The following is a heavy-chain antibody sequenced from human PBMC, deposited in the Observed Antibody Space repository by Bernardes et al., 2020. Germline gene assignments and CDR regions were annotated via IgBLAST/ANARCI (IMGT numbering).Heavy chain of an antibody. CDR3: ARDALGSITIFGVVTRHGMDV. D-gene: IGHD3-3*01. Sequence: SETLPLTCTVSGGSISSCYWSWIRRPPGKGLEWIGYIYYSGSTCYNPSLKSRVIISVDTSKNQFSLKLSSVTAADTAVYYCARDALGSITIFGVVTRHGMDVWGQGTTVTVSS. V-gene: IGHV4-59*12. CDR1: GGSISSCY. CDR2: IYYSGST. J-gene: IGHJ6*02.